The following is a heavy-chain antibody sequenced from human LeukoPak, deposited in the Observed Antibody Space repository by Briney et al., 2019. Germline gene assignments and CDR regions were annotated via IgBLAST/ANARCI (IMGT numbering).Heavy chain of an antibody. CDR1: GDTLTELS. J-gene: IGHJ5*02. D-gene: IGHD1-26*01. Sequence: SGKVSCKVSGDTLTELSMHWVRQAPGKGLEWMGGFDPEDGETIYAQRFQGRVTMTEDTSTDTAYMELSSLRSEDTAVYYCASQSYGLDPLGQGTLVTVSS. CDR2: FDPEDGET. V-gene: IGHV1-24*01. CDR3: ASQSYGLDP.